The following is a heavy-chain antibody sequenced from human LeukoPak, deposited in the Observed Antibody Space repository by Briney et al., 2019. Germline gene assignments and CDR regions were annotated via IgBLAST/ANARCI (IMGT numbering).Heavy chain of an antibody. D-gene: IGHD3-22*01. CDR3: AKGPRVVIQLDY. V-gene: IGHV3-23*01. Sequence: GGSLRLSCAASGFTFSNYAMNWVRQAPGKGLEWVSAISGSGGSTYYEDSGQGRFTISRDNSKNQLYRQMHSLRAEDTAVYDCAKGPRVVIQLDYWGQGTLVTVSS. CDR2: ISGSGGST. J-gene: IGHJ4*02. CDR1: GFTFSNYA.